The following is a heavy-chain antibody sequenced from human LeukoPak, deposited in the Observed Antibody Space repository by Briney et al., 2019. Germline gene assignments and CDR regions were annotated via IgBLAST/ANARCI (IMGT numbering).Heavy chain of an antibody. CDR3: AKARDRVAAAGKAAFDY. CDR2: ISGSRGST. CDR1: RFTLSSYA. Sequence: RGSLRLSCAASRFTLSSYAMSSVRQAPGNGLEWVSAISGSRGSTHYADSVKGQFTIYRDNTTNTLYLQMNRLRAEDTAVYYCAKARDRVAAAGKAAFDYWGQGTLVTVSS. V-gene: IGHV3-23*01. J-gene: IGHJ4*02. D-gene: IGHD6-13*01.